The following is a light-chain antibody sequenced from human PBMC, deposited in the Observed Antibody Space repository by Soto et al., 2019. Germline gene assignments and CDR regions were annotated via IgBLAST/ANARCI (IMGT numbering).Light chain of an antibody. CDR1: SSDVGAYNS. CDR2: DVS. CDR3: SSYTSSSSYV. J-gene: IGLJ1*01. Sequence: QSALTQPASVSGSPGQSIAISCTGTSSDVGAYNSVSWYQQYPGKAPKRMIHDVSNRPSGVSDRFSGSKSGNTASLTISGLQAEDEADYYCSSYTSSSSYVFGSGTKLTVL. V-gene: IGLV2-14*01.